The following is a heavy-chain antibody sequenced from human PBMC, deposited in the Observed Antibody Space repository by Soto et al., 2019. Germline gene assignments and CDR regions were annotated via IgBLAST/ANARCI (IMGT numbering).Heavy chain of an antibody. V-gene: IGHV1-3*01. CDR1: GYTFDNYA. J-gene: IGHJ3*02. CDR3: AHVQYSVYDFKLAFDI. CDR2: IHAGNGYT. Sequence: VQLVQYGAQVKKPGASVKVSCKASGYTFDNYALHWVRQAPGRRLEWMGWIHAGNGYTKYSQSFQGRVTITRDTSASTVHMDLRSLSSEDTAVYSCAHVQYSVYDFKLAFDIWGQGTMVTVSS. D-gene: IGHD5-12*01.